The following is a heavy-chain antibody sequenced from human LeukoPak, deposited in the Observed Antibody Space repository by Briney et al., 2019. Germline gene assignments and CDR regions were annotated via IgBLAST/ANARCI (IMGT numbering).Heavy chain of an antibody. D-gene: IGHD2-8*01. V-gene: IGHV3-72*01. CDR1: GFIFNDHY. J-gene: IGHJ4*02. CDR3: AAIYGVDFG. CDR2: TKNRANSFIT. Sequence: PGGSLRLSCAVSGFIFNDHYIDWVRQAPGKGLEWVGRTKNRANSFITEYAASVRGRFIISRDDSKNSVYLAMNNLKIEDTAVYYCAAIYGVDFGWGQGTLVTVSS.